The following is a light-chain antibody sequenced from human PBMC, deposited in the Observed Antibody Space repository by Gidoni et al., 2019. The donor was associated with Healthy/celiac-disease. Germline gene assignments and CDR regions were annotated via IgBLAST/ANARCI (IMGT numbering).Light chain of an antibody. Sequence: LTLLSAVSVALGQTVRITCQGDSLRSYYASWYQQKPGQAPVLVIYGKNNRPSGIPDRFSGPSSGNTASLTITGAQAEDEADYYCNSRDSSGNSVVFGGGTKLTVL. J-gene: IGLJ2*01. CDR3: NSRDSSGNSVV. V-gene: IGLV3-19*01. CDR2: GKN. CDR1: SLRSYY.